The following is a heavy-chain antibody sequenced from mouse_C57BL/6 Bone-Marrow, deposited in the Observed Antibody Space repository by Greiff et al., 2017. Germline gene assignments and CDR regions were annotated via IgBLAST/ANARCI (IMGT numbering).Heavy chain of an antibody. V-gene: IGHV14-4*01. Sequence: DVKLQESGAELVRPGASVKLSCTASGFNIKDDYMHWVKQRPEQGLEWIGWIDPENGDTEYASKFQGKATITVDTASNTAYLQRSSLTSEDTAVYYCTRIAYWGQGTLVTVSA. CDR2: IDPENGDT. J-gene: IGHJ3*01. CDR3: TRIAY. CDR1: GFNIKDDY.